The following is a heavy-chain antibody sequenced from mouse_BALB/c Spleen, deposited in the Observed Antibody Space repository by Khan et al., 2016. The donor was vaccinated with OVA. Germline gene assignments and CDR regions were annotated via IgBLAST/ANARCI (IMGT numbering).Heavy chain of an antibody. CDR1: GFDFRRSW. Sequence: EVKLLESGGGLVQPGGSLKFSCAASGFDFRRSWMSWVRQAPGKGLEWIGEINPDSSMTNYTPYLQDKFIISRDTSTNTPYLQMSNVRSEDTAIYDCARPKDYGTFVYWGQGTLVTVSA. J-gene: IGHJ3*01. V-gene: IGHV4-1*02. CDR2: INPDSSMT. CDR3: ARPKDYGTFVY. D-gene: IGHD2-4*01.